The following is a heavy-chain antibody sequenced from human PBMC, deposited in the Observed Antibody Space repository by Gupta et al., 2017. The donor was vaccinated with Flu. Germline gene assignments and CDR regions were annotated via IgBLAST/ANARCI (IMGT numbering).Heavy chain of an antibody. V-gene: IGHV3-23*01. CDR2: ISGSGGST. CDR3: ANGEGLLYPHY. CDR1: GFTFSSYA. D-gene: IGHD2-2*02. Sequence: EVQLLESGGGLVQPGGSLRLSCAASGFTFSSYAMSWVRQAPGKGLEWVSAISGSGGSTYDADSVNGRFTISRDNAKNTLYMQMNRMRAEDTAVYYDANGEGLLYPHYWGQGTLVTVYS. J-gene: IGHJ4*02.